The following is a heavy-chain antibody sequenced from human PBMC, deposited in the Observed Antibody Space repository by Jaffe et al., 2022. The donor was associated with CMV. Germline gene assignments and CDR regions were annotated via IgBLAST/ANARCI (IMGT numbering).Heavy chain of an antibody. CDR3: ARDSSSGKASFDY. J-gene: IGHJ4*02. CDR2: INHSGST. CDR1: GGSFSGYY. V-gene: IGHV4-34*01. Sequence: QVQLQQWGAGLLKPSETLSLTCAVYGGSFSGYYWSWIRQPPGKGLEWIGEINHSGSTNYNPSLKSRVTISVDTSKNQFSLKLSSVTAADTAVYYCARDSSSGKASFDYWGQGTLVTVSS. D-gene: IGHD6-6*01.